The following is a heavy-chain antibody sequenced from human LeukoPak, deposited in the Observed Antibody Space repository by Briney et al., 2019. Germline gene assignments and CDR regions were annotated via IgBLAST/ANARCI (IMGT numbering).Heavy chain of an antibody. CDR2: ISAYNGNT. Sequence: ASVKVSCKASGYTFTSYGITWVRQAPGQGLEWMGWISAYNGNTNYAQKFQGRVTMTTDTSTSAAYMELRSLISDDTAVYYCARGPSVRRGIFGVVISSRDAFDIWGQGTMVTVSS. D-gene: IGHD3-3*01. J-gene: IGHJ3*02. CDR3: ARGPSVRRGIFGVVISSRDAFDI. CDR1: GYTFTSYG. V-gene: IGHV1-18*01.